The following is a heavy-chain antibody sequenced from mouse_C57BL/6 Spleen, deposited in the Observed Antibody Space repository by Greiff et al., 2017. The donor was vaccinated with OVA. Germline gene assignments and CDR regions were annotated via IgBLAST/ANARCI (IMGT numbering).Heavy chain of an antibody. Sequence: EVQLQQSRAELVRPGASVKLSCPASGFNIKDYSMHWVKQRPEQGLEWIGRIDPEDGDTEYAPKFQGKATMTADTSSNTAYLQLSSLTSEDTAVYYCTPITTVVATDWYFDVWGTGTTVTVSS. J-gene: IGHJ1*03. D-gene: IGHD1-1*01. CDR1: GFNIKDYS. CDR3: TPITTVVATDWYFDV. CDR2: IDPEDGDT. V-gene: IGHV14-1*01.